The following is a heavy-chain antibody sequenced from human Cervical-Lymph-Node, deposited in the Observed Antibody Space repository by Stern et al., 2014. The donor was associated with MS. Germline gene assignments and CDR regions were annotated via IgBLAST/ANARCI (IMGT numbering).Heavy chain of an antibody. D-gene: IGHD3-9*01. V-gene: IGHV3-30*01. CDR3: ARRYGYFDY. Sequence: QVQLVQSGGGVVQPGRSLRLSCAASGFTFSRYVMHWVRQAPGKGIEWVAAISSDGSNKYYADSVKGRFIISRDNSKNTLYLQMNSLRTEDTAVYYCARRYGYFDYWGQGTLVTVSS. J-gene: IGHJ4*02. CDR1: GFTFSRYV. CDR2: ISSDGSNK.